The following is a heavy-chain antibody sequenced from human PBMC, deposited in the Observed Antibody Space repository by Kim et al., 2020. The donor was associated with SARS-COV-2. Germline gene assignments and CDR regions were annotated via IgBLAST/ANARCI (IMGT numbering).Heavy chain of an antibody. D-gene: IGHD3-22*01. V-gene: IGHV4-34*01. J-gene: IGHJ4*02. CDR2: INHSGST. Sequence: SETLSLTCAVYGGSFSGYYWSWIRQPPGKGLEWIGEINHSGSTNYNPSLKSRVTISVDTSKNQFSLKLSSVTAADTAVYYCARVRSGDSSGTGFDYWGQGTLVTVSS. CDR1: GGSFSGYY. CDR3: ARVRSGDSSGTGFDY.